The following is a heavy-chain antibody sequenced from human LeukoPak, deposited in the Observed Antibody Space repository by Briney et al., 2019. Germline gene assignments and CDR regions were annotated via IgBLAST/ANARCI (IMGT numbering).Heavy chain of an antibody. Sequence: SETLSLTCTVSGGSITGGSYYWAWIRQPPGKGLEWIGYIYHSGSTNYNPSLQSRVTISVDTSKNQFSLNLNSVTAADTAVYYCARGGAARLHFQNWSQGTLVTVSS. CDR3: ARGGAARLHFQN. D-gene: IGHD6-6*01. CDR2: IYHSGST. CDR1: GGSITGGSYY. V-gene: IGHV4-61*01. J-gene: IGHJ1*01.